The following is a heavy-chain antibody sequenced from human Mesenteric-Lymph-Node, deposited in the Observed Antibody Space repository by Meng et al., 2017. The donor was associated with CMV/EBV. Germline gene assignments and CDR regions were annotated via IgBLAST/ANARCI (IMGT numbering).Heavy chain of an antibody. CDR2: INYGGST. J-gene: IGHJ4*02. CDR1: GFTFDDYA. Sequence: ESLKISCAASGFTFDDYAMHWVRQAPGEGLEWIGSINYGGSTSHNPSLKSRVAISVDTSKNEFSLRLTSVTAADTAVYYCARWGGRWVDPPGFDYWGQGTLVTVSS. D-gene: IGHD3-16*01. CDR3: ARWGGRWVDPPGFDY. V-gene: IGHV4-38-2*01.